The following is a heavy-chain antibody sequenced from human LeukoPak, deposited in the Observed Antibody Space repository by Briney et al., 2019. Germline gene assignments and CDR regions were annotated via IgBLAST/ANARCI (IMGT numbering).Heavy chain of an antibody. Sequence: SETLSLTCTVSGGSISSSSYYWGWIRQPPGKGLEWIGSIYYSGDTYYNPSLKSRVTISVDTSKNQFSLNLNSVTAADTAVYYCARAPTSGSYSYWGQGTLVTVSS. CDR1: GGSISSSSYY. D-gene: IGHD1-26*01. CDR3: ARAPTSGSYSY. J-gene: IGHJ4*02. V-gene: IGHV4-39*07. CDR2: IYYSGDT.